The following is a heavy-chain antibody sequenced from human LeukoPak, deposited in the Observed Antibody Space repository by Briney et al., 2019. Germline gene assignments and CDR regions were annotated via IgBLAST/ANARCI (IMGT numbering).Heavy chain of an antibody. Sequence: SETLSLTCAVYGVSFSGYYWSWIRQPPGKGLEWIGEINHSGSTNYNPSLKSRVTISVDTSKNQFSLKLSSVTAADTAVYYCARREYDYVWGSYRRSHFDYWGQGTLVTVSS. CDR2: INHSGST. CDR1: GVSFSGYY. V-gene: IGHV4-34*01. D-gene: IGHD3-16*02. J-gene: IGHJ4*02. CDR3: ARREYDYVWGSYRRSHFDY.